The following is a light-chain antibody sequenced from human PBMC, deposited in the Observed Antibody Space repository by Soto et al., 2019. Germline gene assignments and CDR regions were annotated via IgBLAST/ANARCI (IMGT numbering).Light chain of an antibody. J-gene: IGKJ3*01. CDR2: YAF. CDR1: QSVNTN. V-gene: IGKV3-15*01. CDR3: LQYNKWPPFT. Sequence: EIVMTQSPATLSVFPGERATLSCRASQSVNTNLAWYQKRPGQPPRLLIYYAFTRATGTPGRFSGSGSGTEFTLTIDSLQSEDFAVYYCLQYNKWPPFTFGPGTKVDIK.